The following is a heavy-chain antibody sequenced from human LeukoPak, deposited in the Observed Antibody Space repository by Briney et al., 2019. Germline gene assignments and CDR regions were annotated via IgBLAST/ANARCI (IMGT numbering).Heavy chain of an antibody. J-gene: IGHJ3*02. V-gene: IGHV3-53*01. D-gene: IGHD3-22*01. CDR3: ATEMILVSGDAFDI. Sequence: GGSLRLSCAASGFTVSSNYMSWVRQAPGKGLEWVSVIYSGGSTYYADSVKGRFTIPRDNTKNTLYLQMNSLRAEDTAVYYCATEMILVSGDAFDIWGQGTMVTVSS. CDR2: IYSGGST. CDR1: GFTVSSNY.